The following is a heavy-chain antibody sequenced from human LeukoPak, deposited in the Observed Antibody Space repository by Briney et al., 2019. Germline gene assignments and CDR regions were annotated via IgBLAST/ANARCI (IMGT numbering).Heavy chain of an antibody. CDR3: ARDPYGGTDY. CDR1: GFTFSNYW. Sequence: GGSLRLSCVASGFTFSNYWMSWVRQAPGKGLEWVANIKQDGSDKYYVDSVKGRFTISRDNAKNLMFLQMNSLRAEDTAMYYCARDPYGGTDYWGQGTLVTVSS. CDR2: IKQDGSDK. D-gene: IGHD4-23*01. J-gene: IGHJ4*02. V-gene: IGHV3-7*01.